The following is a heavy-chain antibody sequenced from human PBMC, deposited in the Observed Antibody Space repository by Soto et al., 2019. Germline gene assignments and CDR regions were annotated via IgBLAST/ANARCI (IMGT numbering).Heavy chain of an antibody. V-gene: IGHV3-23*01. Sequence: PGGSLRLACAASGFTVSSYAMSWVRQAPGKGLEWVSAISGSGGSTYYADSVKARSTISRDNSKNTLYLQMNSLRAEDTAVYYCASHPSILDYYYGMDVWGQGTTVTVSS. J-gene: IGHJ6*02. CDR2: ISGSGGST. CDR1: GFTVSSYA. CDR3: ASHPSILDYYYGMDV.